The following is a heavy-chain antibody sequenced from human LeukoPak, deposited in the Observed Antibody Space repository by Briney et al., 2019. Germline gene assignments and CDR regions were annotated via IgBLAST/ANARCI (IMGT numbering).Heavy chain of an antibody. D-gene: IGHD3-10*01. CDR3: ANQPYGSGSYPGDY. CDR2: ISGSGGST. J-gene: IGHJ4*02. Sequence: GSLRLSCAASGFTFSIYGMSWVRQAPGKGLEWVSGISGSGGSTYYADSVKGRFTISRDNSKNTLYLQMSSLRAEDTAVYYCANQPYGSGSYPGDYWGQGTLVTVSS. CDR1: GFTFSIYG. V-gene: IGHV3-23*01.